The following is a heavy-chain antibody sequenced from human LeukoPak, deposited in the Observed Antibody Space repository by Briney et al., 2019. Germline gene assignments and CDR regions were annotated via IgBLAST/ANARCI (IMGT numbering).Heavy chain of an antibody. Sequence: PGGSLRLSCAASGFTFDDYGMSWVRQAPGKGLEWVSGINWNGGSTGYADSVKGRFTISRDNAKNSLYLQMNSLRAEDTAVYYCATTLNYYGSGRWNWFDPWGQGTLVTVSS. D-gene: IGHD3-10*01. V-gene: IGHV3-20*04. CDR2: INWNGGST. J-gene: IGHJ5*02. CDR1: GFTFDDYG. CDR3: ATTLNYYGSGRWNWFDP.